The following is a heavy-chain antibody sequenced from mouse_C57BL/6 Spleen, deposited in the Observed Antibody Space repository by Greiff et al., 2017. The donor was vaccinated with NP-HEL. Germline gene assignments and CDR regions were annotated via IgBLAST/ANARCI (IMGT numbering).Heavy chain of an antibody. CDR1: GYTFTSYT. D-gene: IGHD2-5*01. J-gene: IGHJ3*01. Sequence: VQRVESGAELARPGASVKMSCKASGYTFTSYTMHWVRQRPGQGLEWIGYINPSSGYTKYNQKFKDKATLTADKSSSTAYMQLSSLTSEDSAVYYCASYYSNLGFAYWGQGTLVTVSA. CDR3: ASYYSNLGFAY. V-gene: IGHV1-4*01. CDR2: INPSSGYT.